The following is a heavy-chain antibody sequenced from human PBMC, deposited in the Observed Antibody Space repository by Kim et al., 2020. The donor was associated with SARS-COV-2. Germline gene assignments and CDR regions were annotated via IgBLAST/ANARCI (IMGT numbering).Heavy chain of an antibody. Sequence: GRFTISRDNAKNSLYLQMNSLRAEDTAVYYFARDLRYYDRSGNYQKGFDYWGQGTLVTVFS. J-gene: IGHJ4*02. V-gene: IGHV3-11*06. CDR3: ARDLRYYDRSGNYQKGFDY. D-gene: IGHD3-22*01.